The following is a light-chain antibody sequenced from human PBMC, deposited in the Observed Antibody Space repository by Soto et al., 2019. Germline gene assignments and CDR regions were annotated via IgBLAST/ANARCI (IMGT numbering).Light chain of an antibody. CDR2: LGS. CDR1: QSLLHSNGYNY. J-gene: IGKJ1*01. V-gene: IGKV2-28*01. Sequence: EIVMTQSPLSLPVTPGEPASISCRSSQSLLHSNGYNYLDWYLQKPGQSPQLLIYLGSNRSSGVPDRFSGSGSGTDLTLKISRVEAEDVGVYYCMQALQSPRTFXQGTKVDIK. CDR3: MQALQSPRT.